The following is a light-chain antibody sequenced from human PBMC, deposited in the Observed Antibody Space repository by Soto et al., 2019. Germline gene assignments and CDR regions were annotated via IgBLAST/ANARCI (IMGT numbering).Light chain of an antibody. J-gene: IGKJ1*01. CDR1: QSISSW. CDR2: DAS. Sequence: DIQMTQSPSTLSATVGDRVTITCRASQSISSWLARYQQKPGKAPKLLIYDASSLESGVPSRFSGSGSGTEFTLTISSLQPDDFATYYCQQYNSYSPWTFGQGTKVDI. V-gene: IGKV1-5*01. CDR3: QQYNSYSPWT.